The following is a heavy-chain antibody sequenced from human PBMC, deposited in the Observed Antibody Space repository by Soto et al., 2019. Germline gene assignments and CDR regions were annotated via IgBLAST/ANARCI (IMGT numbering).Heavy chain of an antibody. J-gene: IGHJ4*02. CDR1: GGSFSGYY. V-gene: IGHV4-34*01. CDR2: INHSGST. Sequence: SETLSLTCAVYGGSFSGYYWSWIRQPPGNGLEWIGEINHSGSTNYNPSLKSRVTISVDTSKNQFSLKLSSVTAADTAVYYCARYSSSSEFFDYWGQGTLVTVSS. D-gene: IGHD6-6*01. CDR3: ARYSSSSEFFDY.